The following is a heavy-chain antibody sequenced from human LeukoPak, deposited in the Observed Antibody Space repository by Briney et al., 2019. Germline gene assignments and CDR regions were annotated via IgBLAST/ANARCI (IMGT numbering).Heavy chain of an antibody. D-gene: IGHD6-19*01. V-gene: IGHV3-23*01. CDR3: TKDRSPLAASDAFDI. CDR1: GFTFSPHG. J-gene: IGHJ3*02. CDR2: ISGSGDST. Sequence: GGSLRLSCVASGFTFSPHGMSWVRQAPGKGLERVSGISGSGDSTYYADSVKGRFTISRDNSRNAVHLQMNSVRAEDTAVYHCTKDRSPLAASDAFDIWGQGTMVTVSS.